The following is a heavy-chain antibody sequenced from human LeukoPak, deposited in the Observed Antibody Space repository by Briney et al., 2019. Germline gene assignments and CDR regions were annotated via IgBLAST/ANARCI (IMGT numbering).Heavy chain of an antibody. CDR2: INHSGST. CDR3: ARYVVYGSGKYYFDY. CDR1: GGSFSGYY. D-gene: IGHD3-10*01. J-gene: IGHJ4*02. V-gene: IGHV4-34*01. Sequence: SETLSLTCAVYGGSFSGYYWSWIRQPPGKGLEWIGEINHSGSTNYNPSLKSRVTISVDTSKNQFSLKLSSVTAADTAVYYCARYVVYGSGKYYFDYWGQGSLVTVSS.